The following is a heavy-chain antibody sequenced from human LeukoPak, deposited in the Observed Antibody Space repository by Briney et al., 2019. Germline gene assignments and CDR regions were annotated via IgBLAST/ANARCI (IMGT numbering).Heavy chain of an antibody. D-gene: IGHD3-22*01. Sequence: GESLKISCKGSGYSFSTYWIGWVRQMPGKGLELMGIIYPGDSDTTYSPSFQGQVTISVDKSISTAYLQWSTLKASDTAICYCARRVNSGYYFDYWAQGTLVTVSS. CDR1: GYSFSTYW. J-gene: IGHJ4*02. CDR2: IYPGDSDT. CDR3: ARRVNSGYYFDY. V-gene: IGHV5-51*01.